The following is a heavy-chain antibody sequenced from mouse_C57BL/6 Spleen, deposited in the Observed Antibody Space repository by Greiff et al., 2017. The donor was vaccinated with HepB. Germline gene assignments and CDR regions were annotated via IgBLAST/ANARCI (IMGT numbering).Heavy chain of an antibody. D-gene: IGHD2-3*01. CDR3: VRQGGYYPYYYAMDY. Sequence: EVMLVESGGGLVQPKGSLKLSCAASGFSFNTYAMNWVRQAPGKGLEWVARIRSKSNNYATYYADSVKDRFTISRDDSESMLYLQMNNLKTEDTAMYYCVRQGGYYPYYYAMDYWGQGTSVTVSS. V-gene: IGHV10-1*01. CDR1: GFSFNTYA. CDR2: IRSKSNNYAT. J-gene: IGHJ4*01.